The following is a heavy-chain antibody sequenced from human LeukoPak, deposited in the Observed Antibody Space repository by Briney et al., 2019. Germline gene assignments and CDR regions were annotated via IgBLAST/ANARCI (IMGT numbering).Heavy chain of an antibody. D-gene: IGHD4/OR15-4a*01. CDR2: IFSST. Sequence: GGSLRLSCTVSGFTVSSNSMSWVRQAPGKGLEWVSFIFSSTHYSDSVTGRFTISRDNSKNTLYLQMNSLRAVDTAVYYCARRAGAYSHPYDYWGQGTLVTVSS. CDR1: GFTVSSNS. V-gene: IGHV3-53*01. J-gene: IGHJ4*02. CDR3: ARRAGAYSHPYDY.